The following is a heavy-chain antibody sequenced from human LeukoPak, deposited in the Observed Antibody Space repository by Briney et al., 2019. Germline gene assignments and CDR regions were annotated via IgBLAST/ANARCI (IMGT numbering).Heavy chain of an antibody. CDR3: AKDTSYYYGSGSYHGAFDI. J-gene: IGHJ3*02. V-gene: IGHV3-9*01. CDR1: GFTFSSYA. CDR2: ISWNSGSI. D-gene: IGHD3-10*01. Sequence: PGRSLRLSCAASGFTFSSYAMHWVRQAPGKGLEWVSGISWNSGSIGYADSVKGRFTISRDNAKNSLYLQMNSLRAEDTALYYCAKDTSYYYGSGSYHGAFDIWGQGTMVTVSS.